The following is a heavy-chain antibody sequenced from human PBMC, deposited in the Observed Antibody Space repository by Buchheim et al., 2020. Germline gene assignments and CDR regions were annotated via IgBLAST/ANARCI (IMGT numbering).Heavy chain of an antibody. J-gene: IGHJ5*02. CDR1: GGTFSSYA. CDR3: ARDNPGIAAAGIEFSNWFDP. CDR2: IIPIFGTA. D-gene: IGHD6-13*01. Sequence: QVQLVQSGAEVKKPGSSVKVSCKASGGTFSSYAISWVRQAPGQGLEWMGGIIPIFGTANYAQKFQGRVTITADESTSTAYMELSSLRSEDTAVYYCARDNPGIAAAGIEFSNWFDPWGQGTL. V-gene: IGHV1-69*01.